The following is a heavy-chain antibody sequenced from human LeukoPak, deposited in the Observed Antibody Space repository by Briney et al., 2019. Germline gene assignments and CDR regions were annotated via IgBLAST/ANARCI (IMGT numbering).Heavy chain of an antibody. CDR1: GGSISGYY. Sequence: SETLSLTCTVSGGSISGYYWSWIRQPPGKGLVWIGYIYYSGSTNYNPSLKSRVTITVDTSKNQFSLKLTSVTAADTAVYYCARGTAAAAYWGQGTLVTVSS. J-gene: IGHJ4*02. D-gene: IGHD6-13*01. V-gene: IGHV4-59*01. CDR3: ARGTAAAAY. CDR2: IYYSGST.